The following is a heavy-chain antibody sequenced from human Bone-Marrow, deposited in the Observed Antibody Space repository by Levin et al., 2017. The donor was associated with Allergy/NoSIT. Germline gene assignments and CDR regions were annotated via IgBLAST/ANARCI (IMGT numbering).Heavy chain of an antibody. CDR3: ARDADYKYGVDV. J-gene: IGHJ6*02. CDR1: GSSISSENW. Sequence: SETLSLTCVVSGSSISSENWWIWVRQPPGKGLQWIGEIYPSGITNYTPSLRSRVTFSLDKSKNQFSLRLSSMTAADTAVYYCARDADYKYGVDVWGQGTTVTVSS. CDR2: IYPSGIT. D-gene: IGHD3-10*01. V-gene: IGHV4/OR15-8*01.